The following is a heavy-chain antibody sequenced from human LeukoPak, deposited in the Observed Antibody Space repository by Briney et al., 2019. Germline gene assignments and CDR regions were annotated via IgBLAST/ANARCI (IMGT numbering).Heavy chain of an antibody. J-gene: IGHJ4*02. CDR3: AKSGDTYDFWSGVEFG. Sequence: PGGSLRLSCAASGFTLGSYAMRCVRQPPGKGREWVSAISGSGGSTYYADSVKGRFTISRDNSKNTLYLQMTSLRAEHTSVYYCAKSGDTYDFWSGVEFGWGQGTLVTVSS. CDR1: GFTLGSYA. CDR2: ISGSGGST. D-gene: IGHD3-3*01. V-gene: IGHV3-23*01.